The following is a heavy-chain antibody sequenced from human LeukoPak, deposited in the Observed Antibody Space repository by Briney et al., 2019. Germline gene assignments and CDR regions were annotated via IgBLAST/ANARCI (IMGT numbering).Heavy chain of an antibody. Sequence: KPSETLSLTCTVSGGSISSSSYYWGWIRQPPGKGLEWIGSIYYSGSTYYNPSLKSRVTISVDTSKNQFSLKLSSVTAADTAVYYCARLPIEDSAFDIWGQGTMVTVSS. V-gene: IGHV4-39*01. J-gene: IGHJ3*02. CDR1: GGSISSSSYY. CDR2: IYYSGST. CDR3: ARLPIEDSAFDI. D-gene: IGHD2-15*01.